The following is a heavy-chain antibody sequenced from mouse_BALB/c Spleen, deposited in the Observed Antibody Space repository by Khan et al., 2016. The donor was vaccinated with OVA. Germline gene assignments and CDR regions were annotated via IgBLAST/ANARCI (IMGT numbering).Heavy chain of an antibody. J-gene: IGHJ3*01. CDR2: ISDLAYTI. CDR1: GFTFSDYG. CDR3: VRGGGTAPFAY. V-gene: IGHV5-15*02. D-gene: IGHD1-2*01. Sequence: EVELVESGGGLVQPGGSRKLSCAASGFTFSDYGMAWVRQAPGKGPEWVAFISDLAYTIYYADTVTGRFTISRENAKKILYLEMSSLRAEDTAMYYCVRGGGTAPFAYWGRGTLVTVSA.